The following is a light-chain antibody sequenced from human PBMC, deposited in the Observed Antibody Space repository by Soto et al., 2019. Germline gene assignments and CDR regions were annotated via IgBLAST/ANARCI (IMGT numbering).Light chain of an antibody. CDR2: EVT. Sequence: QLVLTQPASVSGSPGQSITVSCTGTSSDIGGYNYVSWYQQHPGKAPKLMVYEVTNRPSGVSDRFSGSKSGNTASLTISGLQADDEGYYYCSSYTSRSTLYVFGTGTQLTVL. CDR1: SSDIGGYNY. V-gene: IGLV2-14*01. CDR3: SSYTSRSTLYV. J-gene: IGLJ1*01.